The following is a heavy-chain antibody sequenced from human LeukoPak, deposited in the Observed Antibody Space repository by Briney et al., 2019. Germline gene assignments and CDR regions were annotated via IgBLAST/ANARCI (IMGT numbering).Heavy chain of an antibody. Sequence: ASVKVSCKASGGTFSSYAISWVRQAPGQGLEWMGRIIPIFGTANYAQKFQGRVTITTDESTSPAYMELSSLRSEDTAVYYCARGVGATFDYWGQGTLVTVSS. CDR3: ARGVGATFDY. J-gene: IGHJ4*02. V-gene: IGHV1-69*05. D-gene: IGHD1-26*01. CDR2: IIPIFGTA. CDR1: GGTFSSYA.